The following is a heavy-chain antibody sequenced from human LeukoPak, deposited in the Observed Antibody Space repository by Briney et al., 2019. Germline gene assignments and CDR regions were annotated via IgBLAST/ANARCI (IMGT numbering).Heavy chain of an antibody. CDR3: TTFYHEYSPY. CDR2: IKSNADGGTP. CDR1: GFSFMNAW. D-gene: IGHD2/OR15-2a*01. V-gene: IGHV3-15*01. Sequence: GGSLRLSCAASGFSFMNAWMIWVRQAPGKGLEWVGRIKSNADGGTPDYAAPARGRFTISRNDSKNTLHLQMNSLKTEDTAVYYCTTFYHEYSPYWGRGTLVTVSS. J-gene: IGHJ4*02.